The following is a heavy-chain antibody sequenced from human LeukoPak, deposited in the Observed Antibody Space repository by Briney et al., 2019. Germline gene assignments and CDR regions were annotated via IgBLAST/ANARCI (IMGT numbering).Heavy chain of an antibody. V-gene: IGHV1-69*13. CDR2: IIPIFGTA. Sequence: SVKVSCKASGGTFSSYAISWVRQTPGQGLEWMGGIIPIFGTANYAQKFQGRVTITADESTSTAYMELSSLRSEDTAVYYCARGRVFLVLAHYYYYGMDVWGQGTTVTVSS. CDR3: ARGRVFLVLAHYYYYGMDV. J-gene: IGHJ6*02. CDR1: GGTFSSYA. D-gene: IGHD6-13*01.